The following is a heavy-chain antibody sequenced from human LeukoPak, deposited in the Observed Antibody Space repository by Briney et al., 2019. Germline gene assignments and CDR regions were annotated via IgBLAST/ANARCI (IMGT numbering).Heavy chain of an antibody. CDR3: ARDQEWELMPLDV. D-gene: IGHD1-26*01. V-gene: IGHV3-7*01. CDR1: GFTFSSYW. J-gene: IGHJ6*04. Sequence: GXSLRLSCAASGFTFSSYWMSWVRQAPGKGLEWVANIKQDGSEKYYVDSVKGRFTISRDNAKNSLYLQMNSLRAEDTAVYYRARDQEWELMPLDVWGKGTTVTVSS. CDR2: IKQDGSEK.